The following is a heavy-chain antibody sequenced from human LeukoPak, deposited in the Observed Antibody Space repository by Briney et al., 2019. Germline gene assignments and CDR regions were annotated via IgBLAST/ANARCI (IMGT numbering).Heavy chain of an antibody. J-gene: IGHJ3*01. V-gene: IGHV3-23*01. CDR1: GFTFSDYV. CDR3: AKGLWFGVSAPQAFDF. CDR2: ISASGAGT. Sequence: GGSLRLSCVASGFTFSDYVMNWVRQAPGKGPEWVSGISASGAGTYYADYVKGRFTSVRDNIQNTLYLQMNSLGAEDTAVYYCAKGLWFGVSAPQAFDFWGQGTMVTVSS. D-gene: IGHD3-10*01.